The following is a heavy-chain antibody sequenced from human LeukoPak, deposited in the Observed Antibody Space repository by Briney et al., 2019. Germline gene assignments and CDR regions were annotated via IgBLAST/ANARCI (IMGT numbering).Heavy chain of an antibody. Sequence: SETLSLTCAVYGGSFTGYYRSWIRQPPGKGLEWIGEINHSGSTNYNPSLKSRVTISVDASKNQFSLKLSSVTAADTAGYYCASGYSISLFDYWVRRSLVTVSS. J-gene: IGHJ4*02. V-gene: IGHV4-34*01. CDR1: GGSFTGYY. CDR3: ASGYSISLFDY. D-gene: IGHD4-11*01. CDR2: INHSGST.